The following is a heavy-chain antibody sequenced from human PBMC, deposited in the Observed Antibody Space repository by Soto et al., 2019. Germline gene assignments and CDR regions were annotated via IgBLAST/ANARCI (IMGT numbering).Heavy chain of an antibody. D-gene: IGHD6-13*01. J-gene: IGHJ5*02. CDR2: ISSNSACI. CDR3: TRDASRDSSARGWFDP. CDR1: GFTFRSFT. V-gene: IGHV3-21*01. Sequence: GGSLRLSCAASGFTFRSFTMNWVRQAPGKGLKWVSTISSNSACIYYTDALRGRFTISRDNAKNSLHLQMNSLRAEDTAVYYCTRDASRDSSARGWFDPWGPGTLVTVSS.